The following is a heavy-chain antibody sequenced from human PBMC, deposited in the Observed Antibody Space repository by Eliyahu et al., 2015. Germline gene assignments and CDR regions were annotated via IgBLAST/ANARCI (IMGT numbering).Heavy chain of an antibody. J-gene: IGHJ4*02. CDR2: IXHDGRNK. D-gene: IGHD4-11*01. Sequence: QVQLVESGGGVVQPGTSLTLSCEASGFTFNAFGMHWARQAPGMGLGWVAVIXHDGRNKYYADSVKGRFTISRDNSKNTLYLQMNSLRAEDTAVYYCARDFLYSNYVGAGYWGQGTLVTVSS. V-gene: IGHV3-33*01. CDR1: GFTFNAFG. CDR3: ARDFLYSNYVGAGY.